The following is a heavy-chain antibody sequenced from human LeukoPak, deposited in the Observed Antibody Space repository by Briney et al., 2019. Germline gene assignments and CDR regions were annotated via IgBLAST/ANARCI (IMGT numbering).Heavy chain of an antibody. V-gene: IGHV5-51*01. CDR1: GYSFTSYW. CDR2: IYPGDSDT. J-gene: IGHJ5*02. CDR3: ARSSAVTTGFGWFDP. D-gene: IGHD4-17*01. Sequence: GESLKISCKGSGYSFTSYWIGWVRQVPGKGLEWMGIIYPGDSDTRYSPSFQGQVTISADKSISTAYLQWSSLKASDTAMYYCARSSAVTTGFGWFDPWGQGTLVTVSS.